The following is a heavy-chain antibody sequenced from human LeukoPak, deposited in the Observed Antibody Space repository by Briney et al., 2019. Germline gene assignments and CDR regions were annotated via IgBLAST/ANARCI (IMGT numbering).Heavy chain of an antibody. Sequence: GASVKVSGKASGYTFTGYYMHWVRQAPGQGLEWMGWINPNSGGTNYAQKFQGRVTMTRDTSISTAYMELSRLRSDDTAVYYCARSVHLDFITQVHDYWGQGTLVTVSS. CDR3: ARSVHLDFITQVHDY. CDR2: INPNSGGT. CDR1: GYTFTGYY. D-gene: IGHD3-22*01. J-gene: IGHJ4*02. V-gene: IGHV1-2*02.